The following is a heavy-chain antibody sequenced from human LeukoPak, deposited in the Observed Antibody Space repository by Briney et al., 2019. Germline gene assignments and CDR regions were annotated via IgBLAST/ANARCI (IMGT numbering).Heavy chain of an antibody. CDR1: RFTFSSYW. V-gene: IGHV3-74*01. D-gene: IGHD3-3*01. CDR2: TNRDGSST. J-gene: IGHJ4*02. CDR3: ARDSVEWYIFDY. Sequence: GGSLRLSCAASRFTFSSYWMHWVRQAPGKGPVWVARTNRDGSSTAYADSVKGRFTISKDNAKNTLYLLMNSLRAEDTAVCYCARDSVEWYIFDYWGQGTLVTVSS.